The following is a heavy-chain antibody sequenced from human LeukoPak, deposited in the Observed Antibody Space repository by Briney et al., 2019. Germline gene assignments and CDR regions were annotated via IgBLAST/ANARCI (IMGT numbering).Heavy chain of an antibody. CDR3: ARHPPRDGSAFDY. CDR1: VGSLSSGSYY. Sequence: SETLSLTCTVSVGSLSSGSYYWGWIRQPPGTGLGWIASMYYSGTTFYSPSLKSRVTISVDTSKNQLSLKLGSVTAADTAVYYCARHPPRDGSAFDYWGQGTLVTVSS. V-gene: IGHV4-39*01. J-gene: IGHJ4*02. CDR2: MYYSGTT.